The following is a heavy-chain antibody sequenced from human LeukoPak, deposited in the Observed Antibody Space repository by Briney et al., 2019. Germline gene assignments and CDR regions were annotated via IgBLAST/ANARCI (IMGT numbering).Heavy chain of an antibody. CDR1: GGSFSGYY. V-gene: IGHV4-34*01. J-gene: IGHJ4*02. D-gene: IGHD2-15*01. CDR2: INHSGST. CDR3: ARDYCSGGSCYSVGFDY. Sequence: SETLSLTCAVYGGSFSGYYWSWIRQPPGKGLEWIGEINHSGSTNYNPSLKSRVTISVDTSKNQFSLKLSSVTAADTAVYYCARDYCSGGSCYSVGFDYWGQGTLVTVSS.